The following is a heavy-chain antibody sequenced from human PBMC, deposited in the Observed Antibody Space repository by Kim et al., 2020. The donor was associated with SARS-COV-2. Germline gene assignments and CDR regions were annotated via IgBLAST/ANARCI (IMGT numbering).Heavy chain of an antibody. V-gene: IGHV3-23*01. CDR1: GFTFSSYA. D-gene: IGHD3-22*01. CDR2: ISGSGGST. J-gene: IGHJ3*02. CDR3: ANPIPINYYDSSGYSDAFDI. Sequence: GGSLRLSCAASGFTFSSYAMSWVRQAPGKGLEWVSAISGSGGSTYYADSVKGRFTISRDNSKNTLYLQMNSLRAEDTAVYYCANPIPINYYDSSGYSDAFDIWGQGTMVTVSS.